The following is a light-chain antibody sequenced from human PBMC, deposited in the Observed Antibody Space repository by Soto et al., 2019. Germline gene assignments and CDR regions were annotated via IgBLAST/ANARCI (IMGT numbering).Light chain of an antibody. J-gene: IGKJ3*01. CDR3: QQRFTWPS. V-gene: IGKV3-11*01. CDR1: QSISSS. Sequence: ETVLTQSPATLSLSPGERATLSCRASQSISSSLAWYQQTPGQAPRLLIYDASKRATGIPARFSGSGSGTDFTLTISSLEPEDFAFYYWQQRFTWPSFGPGTKVDIK. CDR2: DAS.